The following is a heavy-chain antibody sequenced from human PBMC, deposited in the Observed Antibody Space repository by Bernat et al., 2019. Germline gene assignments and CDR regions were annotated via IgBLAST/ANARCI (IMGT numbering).Heavy chain of an antibody. D-gene: IGHD6-19*01. CDR1: GFSFSSFP. CDR2: ISYDGINK. J-gene: IGHJ4*02. V-gene: IGHV3-30-3*01. Sequence: QVQLVESGGGVVQPGRSLRLSCAASGFSFSSFPMHWVRQAPGKGLEWVAVISYDGINKYYADSVKGRFTMSRDNSKNTLYLEVNSLRAEDTAVYYCDKMYSRGWNSFDSWGQGTMVTVSS. CDR3: DKMYSRGWNSFDS.